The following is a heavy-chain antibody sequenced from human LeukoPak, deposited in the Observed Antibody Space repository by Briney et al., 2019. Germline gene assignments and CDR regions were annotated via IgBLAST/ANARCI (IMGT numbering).Heavy chain of an antibody. V-gene: IGHV4-4*02. J-gene: IGHJ4*02. CDR2: INHSGST. CDR3: ARLTVFDY. CDR1: GGSISSSNW. D-gene: IGHD7-27*01. Sequence: PSEALSLTCAVSGGSISSSNWWSWIRQPPGKGLEWIGEINHSGSTNYNPSLKSRVTISVDTSKNQFSLKLSSVTAADTAVYYCARLTVFDYWGQGTLVTVSS.